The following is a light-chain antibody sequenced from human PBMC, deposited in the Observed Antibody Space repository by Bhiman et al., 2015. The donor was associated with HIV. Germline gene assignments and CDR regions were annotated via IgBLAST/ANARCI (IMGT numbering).Light chain of an antibody. Sequence: QSALTQSASVSGSPGQSITISCTGTSSDIGTYNIVSWYQQHPGKAPKLMIYDVSNRPSGISNRFSASKSGNTASLTISGLQAEDEADYYCSSYTSSNTXVFGTGTKVTVL. V-gene: IGLV2-14*02. J-gene: IGLJ1*01. CDR3: SSYTSSNTXV. CDR1: SSDIGTYNI. CDR2: DVS.